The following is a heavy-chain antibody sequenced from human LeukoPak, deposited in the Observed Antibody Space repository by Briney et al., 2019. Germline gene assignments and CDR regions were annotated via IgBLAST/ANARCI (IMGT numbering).Heavy chain of an antibody. V-gene: IGHV3-23*01. CDR1: GFTFSSYA. CDR3: AKDERTPWGFLGCFDY. CDR2: IGGSGGST. Sequence: PGGSLRLSCAASGFTFSSYAMTWVRQAPGKGLEWVSFIGGSGGSTYYADSVKGRFTISRDNSKNTLYLQMNSLRAEDTAVYYFAKDERTPWGFLGCFDYWGQGTLVTVSS. D-gene: IGHD3-16*01. J-gene: IGHJ4*02.